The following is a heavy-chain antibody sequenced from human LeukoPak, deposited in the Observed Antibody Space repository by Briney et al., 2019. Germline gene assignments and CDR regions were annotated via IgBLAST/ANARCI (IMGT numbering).Heavy chain of an antibody. D-gene: IGHD3-22*01. CDR3: ARHQRQYYDSSAYRVRRGIHAFDI. Sequence: PSETLSLTCTVSGGSISSGSYYWSWIRQPPGKGLEWIGEINDSGSTNYNPSLKSRVTISVDTSKKQFSLKLSSVTAADTAVYYCARHQRQYYDSSAYRVRRGIHAFDIWGQGTMVTVSS. V-gene: IGHV4-39*01. J-gene: IGHJ3*02. CDR1: GGSISSGSYY. CDR2: INDSGST.